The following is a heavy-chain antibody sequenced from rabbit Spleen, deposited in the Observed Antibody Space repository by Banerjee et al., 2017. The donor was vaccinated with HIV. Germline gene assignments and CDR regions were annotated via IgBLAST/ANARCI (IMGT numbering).Heavy chain of an antibody. V-gene: IGHV1S40*01. CDR3: VRGASSSGYYSL. CDR1: GFSFSSNYY. Sequence: QSLEESGGDLVKPEGSLTLTCTASGFSFSSNYYMCWVRQAPGKGLEWIGYIDLVFGNTYYATWVNGRFTVSSHNAQNTLYLQLNSLTVADTATYFCVRGASSSGYYSLWGQGTLVTVS. J-gene: IGHJ3*01. D-gene: IGHD1-1*01. CDR2: IDLVFGNT.